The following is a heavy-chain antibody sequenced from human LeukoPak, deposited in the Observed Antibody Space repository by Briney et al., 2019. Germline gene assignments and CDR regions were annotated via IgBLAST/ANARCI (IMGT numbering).Heavy chain of an antibody. J-gene: IGHJ4*02. CDR2: IRYDGSNK. CDR1: GFTFSSYG. CDR3: AKDFSVYYYDSRVFDY. D-gene: IGHD3-22*01. V-gene: IGHV3-30*02. Sequence: GGSLRLSCAASGFTFSSYGMHWVRQAPGKVLEWVAFIRYDGSNKYYADSVKGRLTISRDNSKNTLYLQMNSLRAEDTAVYYCAKDFSVYYYDSRVFDYWGQGTLVTVSS.